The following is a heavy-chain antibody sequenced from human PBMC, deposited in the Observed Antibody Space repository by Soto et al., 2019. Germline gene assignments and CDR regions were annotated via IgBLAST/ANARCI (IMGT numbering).Heavy chain of an antibody. CDR3: ARDLGYYFWSGYLDAFDI. Sequence: QVQLVQSGAEVKKPGASVKVSCKASGYTFTSYGISWVRQAPGQGLEWMGWISAYNGNTNYAQKLQGRVTMTTDTSTSTAYMELRSLRSDDTAVYYCARDLGYYFWSGYLDAFDIWGQGTMVTVSS. CDR1: GYTFTSYG. V-gene: IGHV1-18*01. J-gene: IGHJ3*02. CDR2: ISAYNGNT. D-gene: IGHD3-3*01.